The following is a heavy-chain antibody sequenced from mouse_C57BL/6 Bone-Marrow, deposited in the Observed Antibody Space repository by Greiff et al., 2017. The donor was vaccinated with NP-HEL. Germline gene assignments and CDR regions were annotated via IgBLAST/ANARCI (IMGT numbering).Heavy chain of an antibody. CDR1: GYTFTSYW. V-gene: IGHV1-72*01. CDR3: ARCRYGSSYDY. J-gene: IGHJ2*01. D-gene: IGHD1-1*01. Sequence: QQPGAELVKPGASVKLSCKASGYTFTSYWMHWVKQRPGRGLEWIGRIGPNSGGTKYNEKFKSKATLTVDKPSSTAYMQLSSLTSEDSAVYYCARCRYGSSYDYWGQGTTLTVSS. CDR2: IGPNSGGT.